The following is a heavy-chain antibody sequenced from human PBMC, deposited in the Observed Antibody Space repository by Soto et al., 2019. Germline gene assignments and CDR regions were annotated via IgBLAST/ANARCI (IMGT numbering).Heavy chain of an antibody. D-gene: IGHD3-10*01. CDR1: GYSFTTYW. J-gene: IGHJ6*02. V-gene: IGHV5-10-1*01. CDR3: AGGGVRGVITRTRDYYGMDV. CDR2: IDPNDSYT. Sequence: PGESLKISCKGSGYSFTTYWIAWVRQMPGKGLEWVGRIDPNDSYTSYSPSFQGHVTISADKSIKTAYLQWSSLKASDTAMYYCAGGGVRGVITRTRDYYGMDVWGQGTTVTVSS.